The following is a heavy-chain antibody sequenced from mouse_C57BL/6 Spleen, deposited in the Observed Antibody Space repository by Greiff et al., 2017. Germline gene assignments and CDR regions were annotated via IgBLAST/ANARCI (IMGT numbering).Heavy chain of an antibody. Sequence: QVQLQQPGAELVMPGASVKLSCKASGYTFTSYWMHWVKQRPGQGLEWIGEIDPSDSYTNYNQKFKGKSTLTVDKSSSTAYMQLSSLTSEDSAVYYCARRGYGNYGGNFDYWGQGTTLTVSS. V-gene: IGHV1-69*01. D-gene: IGHD2-1*01. CDR1: GYTFTSYW. CDR2: IDPSDSYT. CDR3: ARRGYGNYGGNFDY. J-gene: IGHJ2*01.